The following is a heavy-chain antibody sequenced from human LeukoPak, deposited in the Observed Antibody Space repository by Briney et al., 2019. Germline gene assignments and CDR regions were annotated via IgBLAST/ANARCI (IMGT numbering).Heavy chain of an antibody. J-gene: IGHJ4*02. D-gene: IGHD1-1*01. V-gene: IGHV4-39*07. CDR1: GGSISSSNYY. CDR2: IYYSGST. CDR3: ARVTGIFDY. Sequence: PSETLSLTCTVSGGSISSSNYYWGWIRQPPGKGLEWIGSIYYSGSTYYNPSLKSRVTISIDTSKNQFSLKLSSVTAADTAVYYCARVTGIFDYWGQGALVTVSS.